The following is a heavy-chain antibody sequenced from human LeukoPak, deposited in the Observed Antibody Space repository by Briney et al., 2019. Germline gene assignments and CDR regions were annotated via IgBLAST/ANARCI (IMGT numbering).Heavy chain of an antibody. CDR1: GGSFSGYY. J-gene: IGHJ4*02. CDR2: INHSGST. CDR3: ARVEPGSYYNPFDY. V-gene: IGHV4-34*01. D-gene: IGHD3-10*01. Sequence: SETLSLTCAVYGGSFSGYYWSWIRQPPGKGLEWIGEINHSGSTNYNPSLKSRVTISVDTSKNQFSLKLSSVTAADTAVYYCARVEPGSYYNPFDYWGQGTLVTVSS.